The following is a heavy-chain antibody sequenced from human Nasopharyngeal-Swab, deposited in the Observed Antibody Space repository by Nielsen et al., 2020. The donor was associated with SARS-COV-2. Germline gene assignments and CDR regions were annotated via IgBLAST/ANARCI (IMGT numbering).Heavy chain of an antibody. CDR1: GGSFSGSY. CDR3: ARGLSGIVPAPILGLGPYYYYYYMDV. V-gene: IGHV4-34*01. J-gene: IGHJ6*03. Sequence: SETLSLTCAVYGGSFSGSYWGWIRQPPGKGPEWIAEINPSGSTNYNPSLKSRVTLSVDTSMNQVSLEVSSVTAADTAVYYCARGLSGIVPAPILGLGPYYYYYYMDVWGKGTTVTVSS. CDR2: INPSGST. D-gene: IGHD2-2*01.